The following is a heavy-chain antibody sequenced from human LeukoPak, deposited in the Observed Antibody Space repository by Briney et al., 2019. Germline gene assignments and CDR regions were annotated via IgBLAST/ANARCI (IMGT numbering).Heavy chain of an antibody. CDR3: ARGGGHCSGGSCYEGGWFDP. V-gene: IGHV4-34*01. D-gene: IGHD2-15*01. Sequence: PSETLSLTCAVYGGSFSGYYWNWIRQPPGKGLEWIGEINHTGSTNYNPSLKSRVTISVDTSKNHLSLKLSSVTAADTAVYYCARGGGHCSGGSCYEGGWFDPWGQGTLVTVSS. CDR2: INHTGST. CDR1: GGSFSGYY. J-gene: IGHJ5*02.